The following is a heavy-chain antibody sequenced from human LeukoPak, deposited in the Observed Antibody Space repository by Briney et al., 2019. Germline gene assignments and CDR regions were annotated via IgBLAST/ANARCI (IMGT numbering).Heavy chain of an antibody. CDR2: ISGSGGST. D-gene: IGHD1-26*01. CDR1: GFTFSSYA. CDR3: AKPPRSVSGSYYYYGMDV. Sequence: GGSLRLSCAASGFTFSSYAMSWVRQAPGKGLEWVSAISGSGGSTYYADSVKGRFTISRDNSKNTLYLQMNSLRAEDTAVYYRAKPPRSVSGSYYYYGMDVWGQGTTVTVSS. J-gene: IGHJ6*02. V-gene: IGHV3-23*01.